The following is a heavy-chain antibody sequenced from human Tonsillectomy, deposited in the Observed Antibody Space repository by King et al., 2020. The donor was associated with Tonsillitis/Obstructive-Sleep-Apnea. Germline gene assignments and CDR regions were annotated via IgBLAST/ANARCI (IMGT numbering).Heavy chain of an antibody. D-gene: IGHD3-9*01. J-gene: IGHJ4*02. CDR3: ARDDILTGTLSH. CDR2: ISGFSGDT. V-gene: IGHV1-18*01. CDR1: DYIFTSYG. Sequence: LVQSGAEVKKPGASVKVSCKASDYIFTSYGISWVRQAPGQGLEWMGWISGFSGDTNYAQKTQGRVTMTTDTSTSTAYMELRSLRSDDTAVYYCARDDILTGTLSHWGQGTLVTVSS.